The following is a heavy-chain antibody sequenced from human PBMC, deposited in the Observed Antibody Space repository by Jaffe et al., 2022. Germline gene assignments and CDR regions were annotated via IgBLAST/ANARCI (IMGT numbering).Heavy chain of an antibody. V-gene: IGHV3-30*18. Sequence: QVQLVESGGGVVQPGRSLRLSCAASGFTFSSYGMHWVRQAPGKGLEWVAVISYDGSNKYYADSVKGRFTISRDNSKNTLYLQMNSLRAEDTAVYYCAKDFSSGWYVDYYYYYYMDVWGKGTTVTVSS. CDR2: ISYDGSNK. D-gene: IGHD6-19*01. J-gene: IGHJ6*03. CDR1: GFTFSSYG. CDR3: AKDFSSGWYVDYYYYYYMDV.